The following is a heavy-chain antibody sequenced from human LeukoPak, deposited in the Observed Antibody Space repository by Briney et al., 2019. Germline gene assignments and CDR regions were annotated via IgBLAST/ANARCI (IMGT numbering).Heavy chain of an antibody. CDR2: TYYRSKWYN. D-gene: IGHD3-16*01. CDR1: GDSVSSNSAS. V-gene: IGHV6-1*01. CDR3: ARADTSAFDY. Sequence: SQTLSLTCAISGDSVSSNSASWNWIRQSPSRGLEWLGKTYYRSKWYNDFAVSVKSRITINPDTSKDQFSLQLNSVTPEDTAVYYCARADTSAFDYWGQGTLVTVSS. J-gene: IGHJ4*02.